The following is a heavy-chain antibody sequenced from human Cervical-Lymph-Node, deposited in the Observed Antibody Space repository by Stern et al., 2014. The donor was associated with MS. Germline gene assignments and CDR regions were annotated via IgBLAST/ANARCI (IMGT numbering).Heavy chain of an antibody. CDR1: GGSISSGSYY. CDR3: ASNLVTVRSAMDV. D-gene: IGHD4-17*01. J-gene: IGHJ6*02. Sequence: MQLVESGPGLVKPSQTLSLTCTVSGGSISSGSYYWSWIRQPAGKGLEWIGRIYMSGGTNYIPPLKSRFTILLATSKTQFSLKVSSVTAADTAVYYCASNLVTVRSAMDVWGQGTTVTVSS. V-gene: IGHV4-61*02. CDR2: IYMSGGT.